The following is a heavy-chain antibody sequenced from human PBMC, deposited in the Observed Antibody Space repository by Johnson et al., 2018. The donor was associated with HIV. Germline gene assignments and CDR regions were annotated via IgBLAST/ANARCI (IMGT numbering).Heavy chain of an antibody. CDR2: IKQDGSEK. J-gene: IGHJ3*01. D-gene: IGHD6-19*01. CDR3: ARKQWLEIPSDAFDV. V-gene: IGHV3-7*02. CDR1: GFTFSSYW. Sequence: MQLVESGGGLVQPGGSLRLSCAASGFTFSSYWLSWVRQAPGKGLEWVANIKQDGSEKYYVDSVKGRFTISRDNAKNSLYLQMNSLRDEDTAVYYCARKQWLEIPSDAFDVWGQGTMVTVSS.